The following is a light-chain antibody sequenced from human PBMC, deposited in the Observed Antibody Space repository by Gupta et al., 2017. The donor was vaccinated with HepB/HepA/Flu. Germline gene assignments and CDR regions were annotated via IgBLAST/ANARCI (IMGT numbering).Light chain of an antibody. J-gene: IGLJ2*01. CDR2: GKN. Sequence: SSELTQDPAVSVALGQTARITRQGNSLRGFYASWYQQKPGQATVLVIYGKNNRPSGIPDRFSGSSSGNTASLTITGAQAEDEADYYCNSRDSSGNHLVFGGGTKLTVL. CDR1: SLRGFY. V-gene: IGLV3-19*01. CDR3: NSRDSSGNHLV.